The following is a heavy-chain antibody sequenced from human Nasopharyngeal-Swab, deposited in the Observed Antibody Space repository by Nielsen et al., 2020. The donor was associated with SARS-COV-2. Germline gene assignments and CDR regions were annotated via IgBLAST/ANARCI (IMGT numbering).Heavy chain of an antibody. V-gene: IGHV3-48*01. D-gene: IGHD5-24*01. Sequence: GESLKISCAASGFTFSSYSMNWVRQAPGKGLEWVSYISSSSSTIYYADSVKGRFTISRENAKNSLYLQMNSLRAGDTAVYYCARGRGDGYNYWFDPWGQGTLVTVSS. CDR1: GFTFSSYS. J-gene: IGHJ5*02. CDR2: ISSSSSTI. CDR3: ARGRGDGYNYWFDP.